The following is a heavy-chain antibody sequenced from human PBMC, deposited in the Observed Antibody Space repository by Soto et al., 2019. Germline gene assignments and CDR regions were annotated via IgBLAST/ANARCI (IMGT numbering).Heavy chain of an antibody. D-gene: IGHD6-13*01. J-gene: IGHJ6*02. CDR1: GFTFDNYA. V-gene: IGHV3-48*03. CDR2: ISSSGSTI. CDR3: ARDQEAGSFFPYYYGMDV. Sequence: PGGSLRLSCAASGFTFDNYAFNWVRQAPGKGLEWVSYISSSGSTIYYADSVKGRFTISRDNAKNSLYLQMDSLRAEDTAVYYCARDQEAGSFFPYYYGMDVWGQGTTVTVS.